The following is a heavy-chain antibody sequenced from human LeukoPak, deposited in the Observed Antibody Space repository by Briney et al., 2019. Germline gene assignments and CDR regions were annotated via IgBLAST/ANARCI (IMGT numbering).Heavy chain of an antibody. V-gene: IGHV3-23*01. D-gene: IGHD3-10*01. Sequence: GGSLRLSCAPSGFTFSSHGMSWVRQAPGKGLEWVSGISGSGGSTHYADSVKGRFTISRDNSKNTLYLQMNSLRAEDTAVYYCGRSVLYYFDYWGQGTLVTVSS. CDR3: GRSVLYYFDY. CDR1: GFTFSSHG. CDR2: ISGSGGST. J-gene: IGHJ4*02.